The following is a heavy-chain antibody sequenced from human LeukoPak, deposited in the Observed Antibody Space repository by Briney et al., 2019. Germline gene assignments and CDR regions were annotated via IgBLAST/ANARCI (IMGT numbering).Heavy chain of an antibody. CDR1: GFIFSGYG. CDR2: ISYDGSNK. V-gene: IGHV3-30*18. CDR3: AKDYYGGNPDY. D-gene: IGHD4-23*01. Sequence: GGCLRLSCAASGFIFSGYGMHWVRQAPGRGLEWVAVISYDGSNKYYADSVKGRFTISRDNSKNTLYLQMNSLRAEDTAVYYCAKDYYGGNPDYWGQGTLVTVSS. J-gene: IGHJ4*02.